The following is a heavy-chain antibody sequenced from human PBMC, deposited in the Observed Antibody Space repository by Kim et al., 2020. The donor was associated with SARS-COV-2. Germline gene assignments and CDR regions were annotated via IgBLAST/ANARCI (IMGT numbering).Heavy chain of an antibody. CDR3: ARGNLRWRGFGGYYYYGMDV. Sequence: GGSLRLSCAASGFTFSDYYMSWIRQAPGKGLEWVSYISSSGSTIYYADSVKGRFTISRDNAKNSLYLQMNSLRAEDTAVYYCARGNLRWRGFGGYYYYGMDVWGQGTTVTVSS. V-gene: IGHV3-11*01. CDR1: GFTFSDYY. J-gene: IGHJ6*02. D-gene: IGHD3-10*01. CDR2: ISSSGSTI.